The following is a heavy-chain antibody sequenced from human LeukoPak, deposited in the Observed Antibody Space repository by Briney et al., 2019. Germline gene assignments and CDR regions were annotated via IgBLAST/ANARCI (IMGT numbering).Heavy chain of an antibody. J-gene: IGHJ4*02. V-gene: IGHV1-2*02. CDR2: INPNSGGT. CDR1: GYTFTGYY. Sequence: ASVKVSCKASGYTFTGYYMHWVRQAPGQGLEWMGWINPNSGGTNYAQKFQGRVTMTRDTSISTAYMELSRLRSDDTAVYYCARDLRTRDGSHGYWGQGTLVTVSS. CDR3: ARDLRTRDGSHGY. D-gene: IGHD5-24*01.